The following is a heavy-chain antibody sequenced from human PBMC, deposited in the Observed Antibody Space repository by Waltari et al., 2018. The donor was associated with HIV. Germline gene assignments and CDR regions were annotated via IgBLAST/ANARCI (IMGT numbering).Heavy chain of an antibody. Sequence: EVQLVESGGGLVQPGGSLRLSCTASGLAFTSYWMHWVRQVPGKGLVLCLGINSDWGRRTYADFLVGRFTISRDNAKNTLFLQMNSLGVEDTALYYCARSLHYYGSGRFDFWGHGTLVAVSS. CDR1: GLAFTSYW. CDR3: ARSLHYYGSGRFDF. J-gene: IGHJ4*01. CDR2: INSDWGRR. V-gene: IGHV3-74*03. D-gene: IGHD3-10*01.